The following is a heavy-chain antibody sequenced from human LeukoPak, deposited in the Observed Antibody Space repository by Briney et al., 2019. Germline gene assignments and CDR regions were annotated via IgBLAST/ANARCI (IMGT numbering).Heavy chain of an antibody. CDR3: ARGRGSGTYFDAFDI. J-gene: IGHJ3*02. CDR1: GYTFTNYY. CDR2: INPSAGTT. V-gene: IGHV1-46*01. Sequence: GASVKVSCKASGYTFTNYYMHWVRQAPGQGLEWMGIINPSAGTTSYAQNLQGRVTMTRDPSTGTVYMDLSSLRSDDTAVYYCARGRGSGTYFDAFDIWGQGTMVTVSS. D-gene: IGHD1-26*01.